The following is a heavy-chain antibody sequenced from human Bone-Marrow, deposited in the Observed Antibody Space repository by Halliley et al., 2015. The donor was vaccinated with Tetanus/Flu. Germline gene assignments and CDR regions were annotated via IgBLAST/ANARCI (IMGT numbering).Heavy chain of an antibody. D-gene: IGHD2-21*01. J-gene: IGHJ4*02. CDR3: ARDEGGDYFVY. Sequence: SLRLSCAASGFTFSNYWMHWVRQAPGKGLEWVSRMNSDGSRAHYAGSVKGRFTISRDSTKNTLYLQMHSLRPEDTAVYYCARDEGGDYFVYWGQGILVTFSS. CDR2: MNSDGSRA. CDR1: GFTFSNYW. V-gene: IGHV3-74*01.